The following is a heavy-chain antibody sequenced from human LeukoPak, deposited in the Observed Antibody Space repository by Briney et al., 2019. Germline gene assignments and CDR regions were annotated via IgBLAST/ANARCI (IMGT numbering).Heavy chain of an antibody. J-gene: IGHJ4*02. Sequence: PSETLSLTCTVSGGSISSYYWSWIRQPPGKGLEWIGYIYYSGSTNYNPSLKSRVTISVDTSKNQFSLKLSSVTAADTAVYYCARHLGGIAVAEGYFDYWGQGTLVTVSS. D-gene: IGHD6-19*01. CDR3: ARHLGGIAVAEGYFDY. V-gene: IGHV4-59*08. CDR1: GGSISSYY. CDR2: IYYSGST.